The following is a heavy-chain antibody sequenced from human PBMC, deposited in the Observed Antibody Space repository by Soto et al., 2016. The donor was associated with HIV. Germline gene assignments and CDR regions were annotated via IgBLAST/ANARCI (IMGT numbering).Heavy chain of an antibody. Sequence: EVQLLESGGGLVQPGGSLRLSCTASGLIFNNYAMSWVRQAPGKGLEWVSPIHGSGDTAYYADSVKGRFIISRDNFRNTLFLQMNNLRVEDTATYYCAKDLGNTIGQTGDWGQGTLVIVSS. D-gene: IGHD1-1*01. J-gene: IGHJ4*02. CDR3: AKDLGNTIGQTGD. V-gene: IGHV3-23*01. CDR1: GLIFNNYA. CDR2: IHGSGDTA.